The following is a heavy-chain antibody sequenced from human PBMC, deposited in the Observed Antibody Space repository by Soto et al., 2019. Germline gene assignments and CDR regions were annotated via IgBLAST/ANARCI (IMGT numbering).Heavy chain of an antibody. CDR3: AKRGGTSDSVLDY. D-gene: IGHD2-15*01. Sequence: QVQLVESGGGVVQPGKSLRLSCAASGFTFRNYGMNWVRQAPGKGLEWVSLIAHDETNKYYADSVKGRFTISRDDSKNTVYLHMNSLKTEDTAVYYCAKRGGTSDSVLDYWGQGTLVTVSP. CDR2: IAHDETNK. V-gene: IGHV3-30*18. CDR1: GFTFRNYG. J-gene: IGHJ4*02.